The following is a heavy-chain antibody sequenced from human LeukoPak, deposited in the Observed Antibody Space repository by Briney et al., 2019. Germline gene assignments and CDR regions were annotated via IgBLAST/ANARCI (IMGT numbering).Heavy chain of an antibody. Sequence: ASVKVSCKASGYTFTSYDINWVRQATGQGLEWMGWMNPNSGNTGYAQEFQGRVTMTRNTSISTVYMELSSLRSEDTAVYYCARDRSRDAFDIWGQGTMVTVSS. CDR3: ARDRSRDAFDI. V-gene: IGHV1-8*01. CDR1: GYTFTSYD. CDR2: MNPNSGNT. J-gene: IGHJ3*02.